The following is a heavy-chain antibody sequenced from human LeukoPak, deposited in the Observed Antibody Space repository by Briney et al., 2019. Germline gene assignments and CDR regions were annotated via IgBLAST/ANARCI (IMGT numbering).Heavy chain of an antibody. Sequence: GGSLRLSCAASGFTFRSYSMIWVRQAPGKGLEWVSSLSNSNSYIHYAVSVKGSFTISRDKVKNSLYLQMNGLRAENTAVYYCAREVAHSSTSLDYWGQGTLVTVSS. CDR1: GFTFRSYS. CDR3: AREVAHSSTSLDY. D-gene: IGHD2-2*01. CDR2: LSNSNSYI. J-gene: IGHJ4*02. V-gene: IGHV3-21*01.